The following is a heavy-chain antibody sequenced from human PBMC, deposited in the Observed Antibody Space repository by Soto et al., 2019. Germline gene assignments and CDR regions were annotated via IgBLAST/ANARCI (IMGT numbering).Heavy chain of an antibody. D-gene: IGHD6-19*01. CDR2: ISGSADST. V-gene: IGHV3-23*01. CDR1: GFTFSSYA. Sequence: EVQLLESGGGLVQPGGSLRLSCAASGFTFSSYAMSWVRQAPGKGLEWVSAISGSADSTYYADSVKGRFTISRDNSKNPLYRQMSSLRAEDTGVYYCARRSSGWYFDYWGQGTLVTVSS. J-gene: IGHJ4*02. CDR3: ARRSSGWYFDY.